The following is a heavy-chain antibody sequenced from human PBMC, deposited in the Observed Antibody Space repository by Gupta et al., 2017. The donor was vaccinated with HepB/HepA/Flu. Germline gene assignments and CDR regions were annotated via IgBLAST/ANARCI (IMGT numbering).Heavy chain of an antibody. J-gene: IGHJ5*02. CDR1: GGSISSNH. D-gene: IGHD3-16*01. V-gene: IGHV4-59*01. CDR2: IYYSGIT. CDR3: ARGDLTFDP. Sequence: QVQLQESGPGLVKPSETLSLTCTVSGGSISSNHWSWIRQPPGKGLEWIGYIYYSGITNYNPSLKSRVTISVDTSKNHFSLKLSSVTAADTAVYYCARGDLTFDPWGQGTLVTVSS.